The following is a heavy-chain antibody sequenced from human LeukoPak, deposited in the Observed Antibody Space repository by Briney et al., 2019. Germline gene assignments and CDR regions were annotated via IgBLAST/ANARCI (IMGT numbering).Heavy chain of an antibody. CDR1: GDSVSSNSVT. CDR2: TYYRSTWYN. D-gene: IGHD2-2*01. Sequence: SQTLSLTCAISGDSVSSNSVTWDWIRQSPSRGLEWLGRTYYRSTWYNDYAVSVRGRITVNPDTSKNQFSLHLNSVTPEDTAVYYCARRLTQYDCFDPWGRGILVTVSS. V-gene: IGHV6-1*01. J-gene: IGHJ5*02. CDR3: ARRLTQYDCFDP.